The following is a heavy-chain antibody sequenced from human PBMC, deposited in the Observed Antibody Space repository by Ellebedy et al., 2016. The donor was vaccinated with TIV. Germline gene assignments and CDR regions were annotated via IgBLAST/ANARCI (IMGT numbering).Heavy chain of an antibody. CDR3: AREIYGSGSR. CDR1: GSTFSSYW. D-gene: IGHD3-10*01. V-gene: IGHV3-7*01. Sequence: GESLKISXAASGSTFSSYWMTWVRQAPGKGLQWVANIKQDGSDKYYVDSVKGRFTISRDNNKSSVYLQMNSLRVDDTAVYFCAREIYGSGSRWGQGTLVTVSS. J-gene: IGHJ4*02. CDR2: IKQDGSDK.